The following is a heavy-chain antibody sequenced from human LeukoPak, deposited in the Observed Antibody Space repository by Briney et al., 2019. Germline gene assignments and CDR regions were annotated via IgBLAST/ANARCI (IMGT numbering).Heavy chain of an antibody. CDR2: ISSSGSTI. CDR3: ARRKWELHYYYYYYYMDV. J-gene: IGHJ6*03. CDR1: GFTFSDYY. Sequence: GGSLRLSCAASGFTFSDYYMSWIRQAPGKGLEWVSYISSSGSTIYYADSVKGRFTISRDNAKNSLYLQMNSLRAEDTAVYYCARRKWELHYYYYYYYMDVWGKGTTVTVSS. D-gene: IGHD1-26*01. V-gene: IGHV3-11*01.